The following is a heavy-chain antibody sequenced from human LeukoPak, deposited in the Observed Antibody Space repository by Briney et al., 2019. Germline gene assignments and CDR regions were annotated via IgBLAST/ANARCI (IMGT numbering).Heavy chain of an antibody. Sequence: SETLSLTCAVYGGSFSGYYRSWIRQPPGKGLEWIGEINHSGSTNYNPSLKSRVTISVDTSKNQFSLKLSSVTAADTAVYYCARAPYGSGPSDYWGQGTLVTVSS. CDR2: INHSGST. D-gene: IGHD3-10*01. V-gene: IGHV4-34*01. CDR1: GGSFSGYY. CDR3: ARAPYGSGPSDY. J-gene: IGHJ4*02.